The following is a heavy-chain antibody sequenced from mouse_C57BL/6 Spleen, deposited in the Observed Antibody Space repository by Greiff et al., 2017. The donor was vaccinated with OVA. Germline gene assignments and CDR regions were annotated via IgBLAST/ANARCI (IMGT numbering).Heavy chain of an antibody. CDR3: AKGYSNYLDY. CDR2: IDPSDSYT. Sequence: VQLQQSGAELVRPGTSVKLSCKASGYTFTSYWMHWVKQRPGQGLEWIGVIDPSDSYTNYNQKFKGKATLTVDTSSSTAYMQLSSLTSEDSAVYYCAKGYSNYLDYWGQGTTLTVSS. D-gene: IGHD2-5*01. J-gene: IGHJ2*01. V-gene: IGHV1-59*01. CDR1: GYTFTSYW.